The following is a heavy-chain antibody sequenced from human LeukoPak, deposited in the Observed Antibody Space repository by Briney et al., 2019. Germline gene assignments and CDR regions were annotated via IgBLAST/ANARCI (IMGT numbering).Heavy chain of an antibody. D-gene: IGHD3-10*02. J-gene: IGHJ4*02. Sequence: SQTLSLTCAVSGGSISSGGYSWSWIRQPPGKGLEWIGYIYHSGSTYYNPSLKSRVTISVDRSKNQFSLKLSSVTAADTAVYYCARFTLFPKALFDYWGQGTLVTVSS. CDR1: GGSISSGGYS. CDR3: ARFTLFPKALFDY. CDR2: IYHSGST. V-gene: IGHV4-30-2*01.